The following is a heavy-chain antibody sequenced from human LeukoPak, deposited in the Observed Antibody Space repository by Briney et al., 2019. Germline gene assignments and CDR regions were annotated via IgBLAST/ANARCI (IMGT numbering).Heavy chain of an antibody. CDR2: INHSGST. CDR1: GGSFSGYY. Sequence: SETLSLTCAVYGGSFSGYYWSWICQPPGKGLEWIGEINHSGSTNYNPSLKSRVTISVDTSKNQFSLKLSSVTAADTAVYYCARARITMILQSPDAFDIWGQGTMVTVSS. D-gene: IGHD3-22*01. V-gene: IGHV4-34*01. CDR3: ARARITMILQSPDAFDI. J-gene: IGHJ3*02.